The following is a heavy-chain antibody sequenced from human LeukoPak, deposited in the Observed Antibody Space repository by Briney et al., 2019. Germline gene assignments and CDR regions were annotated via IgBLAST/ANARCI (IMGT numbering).Heavy chain of an antibody. Sequence: ASVKVSCKASGHTFTSYDINWVRQATGQGLEWMGWMNPNNGNTGYAQKLQGRVTMTTDTSTSTAYMELRSLRSDDTAVYYCARDLAVAGTWDYWGQGTLVTVSS. J-gene: IGHJ4*02. CDR3: ARDLAVAGTWDY. CDR1: GHTFTSYD. V-gene: IGHV1-8*01. D-gene: IGHD6-19*01. CDR2: MNPNNGNT.